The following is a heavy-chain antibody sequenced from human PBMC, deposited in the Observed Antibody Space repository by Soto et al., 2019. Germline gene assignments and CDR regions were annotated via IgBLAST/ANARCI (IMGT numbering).Heavy chain of an antibody. Sequence: SETLSVTCTVSGGSISSYYWSWIRQPPGMGLEWIGYVYYDGNTNYNPSLRSRVVISIDNSKNQLSLSLMSVTAADTAVYYCARQGPSRPFDYWGQGVLVTVSS. CDR3: ARQGPSRPFDY. V-gene: IGHV4-59*08. D-gene: IGHD6-13*01. J-gene: IGHJ4*02. CDR1: GGSISSYY. CDR2: VYYDGNT.